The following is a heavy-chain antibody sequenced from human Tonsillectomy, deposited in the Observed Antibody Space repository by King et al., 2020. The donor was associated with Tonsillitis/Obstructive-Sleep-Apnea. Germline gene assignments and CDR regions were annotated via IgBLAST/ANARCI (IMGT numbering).Heavy chain of an antibody. Sequence: VQLQESGPGLVKPSETLSLTCTVSGGSISGYYWSWIRQPPGKGLEWIGYIYSSGSTNYNPSLTSRVTISVEPSKNQFSLKLSSVTAADTAVYYCAREGAVMNAFDIWGQGTMVTVSS. J-gene: IGHJ3*02. CDR2: IYSSGST. V-gene: IGHV4-59*01. CDR3: AREGAVMNAFDI. CDR1: GGSISGYY. D-gene: IGHD2-8*01.